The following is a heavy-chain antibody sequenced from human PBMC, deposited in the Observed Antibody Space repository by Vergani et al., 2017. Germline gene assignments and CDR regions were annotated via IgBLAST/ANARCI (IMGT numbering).Heavy chain of an antibody. CDR3: ARVGITMVRGVSYDY. CDR2: IGTAGDT. D-gene: IGHD3-10*01. V-gene: IGHV3-13*04. J-gene: IGHJ4*02. Sequence: EVQLVESGGGLVQPGGSLRLSCAASGFTFSSYDMHWVRQATGKGLEWVSAIGTAGDTYYPGSVKGRFTISRENAKNSLYPQMNSLRAGDTAVYYCARVGITMVRGVSYDYWGQGTLVTVSS. CDR1: GFTFSSYD.